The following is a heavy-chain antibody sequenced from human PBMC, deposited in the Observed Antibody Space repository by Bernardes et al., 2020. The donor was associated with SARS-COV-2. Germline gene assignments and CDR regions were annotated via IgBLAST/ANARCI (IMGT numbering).Heavy chain of an antibody. V-gene: IGHV3-74*01. CDR3: ARRADEPATGFFY. Sequence: WGSLRLSCAASGFTFSSYWMHWVRQAPGKGRQWVSRINSDGSSTSYADSVKGRFTMSRHNAKNTLYLQMNSLRAEDTAMYYCARRADEPATGFFYWGQGPLASVSS. CDR1: GFTFSSYW. CDR2: INSDGSST. D-gene: IGHD1-1*01. J-gene: IGHJ4*02.